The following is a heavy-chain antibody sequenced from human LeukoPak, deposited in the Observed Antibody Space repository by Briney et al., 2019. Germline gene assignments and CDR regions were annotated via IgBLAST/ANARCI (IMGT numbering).Heavy chain of an antibody. CDR1: GFTFSDYY. Sequence: PGGSLRLSCAASGFTFSDYYMSWIRQAPGKGLEWVSYISGSGTNIYYADSVRGRFAISRDNAKNSLYLQMNSLRAEDTAVYYCAKDLYYYYMDVWGKGTTVTVSS. CDR3: AKDLYYYYMDV. J-gene: IGHJ6*03. CDR2: ISGSGTNI. V-gene: IGHV3-11*01.